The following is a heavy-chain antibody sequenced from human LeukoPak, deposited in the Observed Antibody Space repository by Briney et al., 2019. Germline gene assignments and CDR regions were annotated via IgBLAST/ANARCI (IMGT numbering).Heavy chain of an antibody. J-gene: IGHJ5*02. CDR3: VRGPYGASISKWFDP. Sequence: PSETLSLTCTVSRGSISGYSWSWIRQSPGGGLEWVGYIYYSGDTAYNPSLRSRVTLSVDTSKNQFSLQLRSVTTADTAVYYCVRGPYGASISKWFDPWGQGTQVIVSP. CDR1: RGSISGYS. V-gene: IGHV4-59*01. D-gene: IGHD4/OR15-4a*01. CDR2: IYYSGDT.